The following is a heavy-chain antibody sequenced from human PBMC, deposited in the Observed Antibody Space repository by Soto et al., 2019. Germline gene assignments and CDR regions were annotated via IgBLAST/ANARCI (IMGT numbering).Heavy chain of an antibody. D-gene: IGHD5-18*01. Sequence: QVQLVQSGAEVKKPASSVKVSCKAPGGTFSTYAISWVRQAPGQGLEWMGGIIPMFGTANYTQRFQDRVTIPADESTNTVYMQLSSLRSEDTAEYFGASGLQLWIRRINNGFAGWGQGTLVTVSS. V-gene: IGHV1-69*12. CDR3: ASGLQLWIRRINNGFAG. J-gene: IGHJ4*02. CDR1: GGTFSTYA. CDR2: IIPMFGTA.